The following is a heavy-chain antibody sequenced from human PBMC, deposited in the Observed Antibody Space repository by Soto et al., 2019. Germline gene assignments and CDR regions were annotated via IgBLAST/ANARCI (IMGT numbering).Heavy chain of an antibody. Sequence: QVQLVESGGGVVQPGRSLRLSCVVSGFTFSSYGMHWVRQAPGKGLEWVAVISYDGSNKYYADSVKGRFTISRDNSKNTRYLQMNSLRAEDTAVYYCAKDYGDDEAYCYGMDVWGQGTTVTVSS. CDR1: GFTFSSYG. CDR3: AKDYGDDEAYCYGMDV. V-gene: IGHV3-30*18. J-gene: IGHJ6*02. CDR2: ISYDGSNK. D-gene: IGHD4-17*01.